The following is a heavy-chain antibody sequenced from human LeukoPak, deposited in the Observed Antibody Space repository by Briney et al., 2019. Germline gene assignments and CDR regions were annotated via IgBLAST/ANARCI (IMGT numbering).Heavy chain of an antibody. CDR1: GGSFSGYY. CDR2: INHSGST. V-gene: IGHV4-34*01. J-gene: IGHJ6*02. Sequence: PSETLSLTCAVYGGSFSGYYWTWIRQPPGKGLEWIGEINHSGSTNYNPSLKSRVTISVDTSNNQFSLKLSSVTAADTAVYYCARRYYCYSAMDVWGQGTTVTVSS. CDR3: ARRYYCYSAMDV.